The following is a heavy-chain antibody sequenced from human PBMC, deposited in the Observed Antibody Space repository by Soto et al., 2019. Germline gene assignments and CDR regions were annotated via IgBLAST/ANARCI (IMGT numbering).Heavy chain of an antibody. CDR2: INPNSGGT. V-gene: IGHV1-2*04. D-gene: IGHD6-6*01. Sequence: ASVKVSCKASGYTLSRYDMRWVLQAPGQGLEWMGWINPNSGGTNYAQKFQGWVTMTRDTSISTAYMELSRLRSDDTAVYYCARGVSSSNYYYYMDVWGKGTTVTVSS. J-gene: IGHJ6*03. CDR3: ARGVSSSNYYYYMDV. CDR1: GYTLSRYD.